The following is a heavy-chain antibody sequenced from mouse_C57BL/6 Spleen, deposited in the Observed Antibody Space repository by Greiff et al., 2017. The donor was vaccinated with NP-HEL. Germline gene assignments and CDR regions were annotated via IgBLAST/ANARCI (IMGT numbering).Heavy chain of an antibody. Sequence: EVQGVESVAELVRPGASVKLSCTASGFNIKNTYMHWVKQRPEQGLEWIGRIDPANGNTKYAPKFQGKATITADTSSNTAYLQLSSLTSEDTAIYYCARSGRQLRLRGYAMDYWGQGTSVTVSS. CDR1: GFNIKNTY. CDR2: IDPANGNT. CDR3: ARSGRQLRLRGYAMDY. D-gene: IGHD3-2*02. J-gene: IGHJ4*01. V-gene: IGHV14-3*01.